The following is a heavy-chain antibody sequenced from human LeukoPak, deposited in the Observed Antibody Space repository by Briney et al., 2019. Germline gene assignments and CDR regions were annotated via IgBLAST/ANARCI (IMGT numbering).Heavy chain of an antibody. V-gene: IGHV4-4*02. D-gene: IGHD5-12*01. CDR1: GGSISSSNW. CDR3: ASRIFGGYDVAAYYYYGMDV. CDR2: IYHSGST. J-gene: IGHJ6*04. Sequence: SETLSLTCAVSGGSISSSNWWSWVRQPPGKGLEWIGEIYHSGSTNYNPSLKSRVTISVDKSKNQFSLKLSSVTAADTAVYYCASRIFGGYDVAAYYYYGMDVWGKGTTVTVSS.